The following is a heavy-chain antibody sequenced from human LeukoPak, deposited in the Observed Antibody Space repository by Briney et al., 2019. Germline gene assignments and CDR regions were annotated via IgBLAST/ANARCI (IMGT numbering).Heavy chain of an antibody. CDR3: AREFSITIDY. J-gene: IGHJ4*02. CDR2: IYHSGST. D-gene: IGHD5-12*01. Sequence: PSETLSLTCTVSGGSISSGGYYWSWIRQPPGKGLEWIGYIYHSGSTYYNPSLKSRVTISVDRSKNQFSLKLSSVTAADTAVYYCAREFSITIDYWGQGTLVTVSS. CDR1: GGSISSGGYY. V-gene: IGHV4-30-2*01.